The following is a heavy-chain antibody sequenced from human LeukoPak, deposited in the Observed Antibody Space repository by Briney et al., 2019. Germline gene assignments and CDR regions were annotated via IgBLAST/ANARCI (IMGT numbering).Heavy chain of an antibody. D-gene: IGHD2-15*01. CDR3: ARDGDCSGGSCYYYFDY. CDR2: IIPNFGTA. CDR1: GGTFSSYA. V-gene: IGHV1-69*13. J-gene: IGHJ4*02. Sequence: GASVTVSCKASGGTFSSYAISWVRQAPGQGLEWMGGIIPNFGTANYAQKFQGRVTITADESTSTAYMELSSLRSEDTAVYYCARDGDCSGGSCYYYFDYWGQGTLVTVSS.